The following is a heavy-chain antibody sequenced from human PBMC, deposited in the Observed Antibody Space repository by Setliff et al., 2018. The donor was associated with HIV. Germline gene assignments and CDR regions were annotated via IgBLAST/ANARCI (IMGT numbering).Heavy chain of an antibody. Sequence: GGSLRLSCTTSKFIFSTYWMHWVRQGPGKGLVWVSRINSDGSNTMYADSVKGRFTISRDNAKNTLYLQMNSLRVDDTAVYYCARGGGYGDYWGQGTMVTVSS. CDR3: ARGGGYGDY. D-gene: IGHD6-25*01. CDR2: INSDGSNT. J-gene: IGHJ4*02. CDR1: KFIFSTYW. V-gene: IGHV3-74*03.